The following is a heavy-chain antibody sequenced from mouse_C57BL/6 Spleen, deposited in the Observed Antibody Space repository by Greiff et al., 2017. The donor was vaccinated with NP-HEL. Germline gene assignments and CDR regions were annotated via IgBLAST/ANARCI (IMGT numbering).Heavy chain of an antibody. J-gene: IGHJ2*01. V-gene: IGHV1-15*01. CDR2: IDPETGGT. CDR1: GYTFTDYE. CDR3: TREGGRGFDY. Sequence: LVESGAELVRPGASVTLSCKASGYTFTDYEMHWVKQTPVHGLEWIGAIDPETGGTAYNQKFKGKAILTADKSSSTAYMELRSLTSEDSAVYYGTREGGRGFDYWGQGTTLTVSS.